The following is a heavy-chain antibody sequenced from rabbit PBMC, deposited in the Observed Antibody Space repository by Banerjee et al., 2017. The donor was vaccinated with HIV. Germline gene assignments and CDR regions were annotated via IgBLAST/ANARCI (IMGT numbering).Heavy chain of an antibody. CDR3: ARDLDGVIGWNFGW. CDR1: GVSFSSSDY. D-gene: IGHD1-1*01. Sequence: QLEESGGGLVQPEGSLTLTCKASGVSFSSSDYMCWVRQAPGKGLEWISCIAGSSSGFTYSASWAKGRFTISKTSSTTVTLQMTSLTAADTATYFCARDLDGVIGWNFGWWGPGTLVTVS. V-gene: IGHV1S45*01. J-gene: IGHJ4*01. CDR2: IAGSSSGFT.